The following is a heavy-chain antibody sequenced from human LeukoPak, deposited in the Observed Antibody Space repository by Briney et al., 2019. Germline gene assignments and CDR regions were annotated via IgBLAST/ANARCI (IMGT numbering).Heavy chain of an antibody. CDR1: GYTFTSYD. J-gene: IGHJ4*02. CDR3: ARGRITMVRGVIIRMNYYFDY. CDR2: MNPNSGNT. Sequence: ASVKVSCKASGYTFTSYDINWVRQATGQGLEWMGWMNPNSGNTGYAQKFQGRVTMTRNTSISTAYTELSSLRSEDTAVYYCARGRITMVRGVIIRMNYYFDYWGQGTLVTVSS. V-gene: IGHV1-8*01. D-gene: IGHD3-10*01.